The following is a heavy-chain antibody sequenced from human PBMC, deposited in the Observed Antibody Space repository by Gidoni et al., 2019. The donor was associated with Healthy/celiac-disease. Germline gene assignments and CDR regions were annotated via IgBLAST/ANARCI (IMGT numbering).Heavy chain of an antibody. J-gene: IGHJ4*02. CDR1: GGSISSSSYY. Sequence: QLQLQESGPGLVKPSETLSLTCTVSGGSISSSSYYWGWIRQPPGKGLEWIGSIYYSGSTYYNPSLKSRVTISVDTSKNQFSLKLSSVTAADTAVYYCARVGDGYNDGDEEDLDYWGQGTLVTVSS. D-gene: IGHD5-12*01. CDR3: ARVGDGYNDGDEEDLDY. CDR2: IYYSGST. V-gene: IGHV4-39*07.